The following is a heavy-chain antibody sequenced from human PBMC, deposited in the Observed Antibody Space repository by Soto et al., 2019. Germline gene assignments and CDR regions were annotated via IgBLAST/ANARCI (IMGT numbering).Heavy chain of an antibody. D-gene: IGHD6-19*01. J-gene: IGHJ4*02. CDR2: ISGSGGST. CDR1: GFNFRSHA. V-gene: IGHV3-23*01. CDR3: AKVAFRWLPKGGFDY. Sequence: PGGSLRLSCAASGFNFRSHAMSWVRQAPWQGLEWVSAISGSGGSTYYADSVKGRFTISRDNSKNTLYVQMNSLRAEDTAVYYCAKVAFRWLPKGGFDYWGQGTLVTVSS.